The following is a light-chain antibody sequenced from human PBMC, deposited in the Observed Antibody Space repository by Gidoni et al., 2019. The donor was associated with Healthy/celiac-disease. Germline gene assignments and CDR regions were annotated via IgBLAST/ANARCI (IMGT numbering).Light chain of an antibody. J-gene: IGKJ2*01. CDR2: AAS. CDR1: QGISSW. CDR3: QQANSFPYT. Sequence: DIQMTQSPSSVSTSVGDRVTITCRASQGISSWLAWHQQKPVNAPKLLIYAASSLQSGVPSRFSGSGSGTDFTLTISSLQPEDFATYYYQQANSFPYTFGQGTKLEIK. V-gene: IGKV1D-12*01.